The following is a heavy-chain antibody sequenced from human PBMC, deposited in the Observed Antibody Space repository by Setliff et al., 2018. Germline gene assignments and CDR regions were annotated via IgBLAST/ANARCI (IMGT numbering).Heavy chain of an antibody. V-gene: IGHV3-23*01. CDR2: ITGSGAGT. D-gene: IGHD3-22*01. CDR1: GFTFSSYA. Sequence: GGSLRLSCVASGFTFSSYAMNWVRQAPGKGLEWVSGITGSGAGTYYADSVEGRFTISRDNSDNTLYLEMISPRAEDTAVYYCAKGGGGNYDTSAIGYYYYYYYMDVWGKGTTVTVSS. CDR3: AKGGGGNYDTSAIGYYYYYYYMDV. J-gene: IGHJ6*03.